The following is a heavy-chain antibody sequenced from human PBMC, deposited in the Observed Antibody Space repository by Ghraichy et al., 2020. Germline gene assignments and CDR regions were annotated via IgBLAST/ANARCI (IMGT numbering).Heavy chain of an antibody. D-gene: IGHD2-15*01. J-gene: IGHJ3*02. V-gene: IGHV3-11*06. CDR1: GFTFNDYY. CDR2: ISGSSSYT. CDR3: ARAVVVAAPDAFDI. Sequence: GGSLRLSCAGPGFTFNDYYMSWFRQAPGKGLEWVSYISGSSSYTKYADSVKGRFTTSRDNAKNSLYLQMNSLRAEDTGVYYCARAVVVAAPDAFDIWGQGTMVTVSS.